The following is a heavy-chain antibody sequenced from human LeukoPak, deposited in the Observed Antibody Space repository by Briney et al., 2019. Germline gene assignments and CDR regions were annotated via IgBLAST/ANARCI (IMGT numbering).Heavy chain of an antibody. V-gene: IGHV4-30-4*01. J-gene: IGHJ4*02. Sequence: PSQTLSLTCTVSGDSIKSGDNYWSWVRQSPGKGLEWIGYIYYRGSTSYNPSLKSRITLSVDTSKNQFSLKLSSVTAADTAVYYCAGHHPRNIVDFWGQGTLVTVSS. CDR1: GDSIKSGDNY. D-gene: IGHD2/OR15-2a*01. CDR3: AGHHPRNIVDF. CDR2: IYYRGST.